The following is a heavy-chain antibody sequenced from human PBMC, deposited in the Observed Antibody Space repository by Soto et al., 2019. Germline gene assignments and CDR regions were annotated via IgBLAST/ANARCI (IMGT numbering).Heavy chain of an antibody. CDR1: GFAFSTYA. V-gene: IGHV3-23*01. Sequence: GGSLRLSCAAAGFAFSTYAMTWVRQAPGKGLEWVSVISGSGGSSYYAASVKGRFTISRDKSKNTLFMQMSGLTAEDTAVYYCAKVTKRAAAGRYEYYKYGMDVWGQGTTVTAAS. CDR2: ISGSGGSS. CDR3: AKVTKRAAAGRYEYYKYGMDV. J-gene: IGHJ6*02. D-gene: IGHD6-13*01.